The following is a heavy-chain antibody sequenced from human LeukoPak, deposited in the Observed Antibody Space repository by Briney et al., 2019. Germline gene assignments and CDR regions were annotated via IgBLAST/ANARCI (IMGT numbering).Heavy chain of an antibody. CDR1: GYTLTELS. J-gene: IGHJ4*02. Sequence: ASVKVSCKVSGYTLTELSMHWVRQAPGKGLEWMGGFDPEDGETIYAQKFQGRVTMTEDTSTDTAYMELSSLRSEDTAVYYCAPDRVGYYDSSGYFSPLDYWGQGTLVTVSS. CDR3: APDRVGYYDSSGYFSPLDY. V-gene: IGHV1-24*01. CDR2: FDPEDGET. D-gene: IGHD3-22*01.